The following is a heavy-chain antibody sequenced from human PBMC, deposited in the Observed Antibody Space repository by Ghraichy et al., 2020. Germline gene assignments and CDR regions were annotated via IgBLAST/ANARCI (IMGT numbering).Heavy chain of an antibody. V-gene: IGHV3-23*01. D-gene: IGHD6-13*01. Sequence: GGSLRLSCAASGFTFSSYAMSWVRQAPGKGLEWVSAISGSGGSTYYADSVKGRFTISRDNSKNTLYLQMKSLRAEDTAVYYCAKGPYSSSWSIAEYFQHWGQGTLVTVSS. J-gene: IGHJ1*01. CDR1: GFTFSSYA. CDR3: AKGPYSSSWSIAEYFQH. CDR2: ISGSGGST.